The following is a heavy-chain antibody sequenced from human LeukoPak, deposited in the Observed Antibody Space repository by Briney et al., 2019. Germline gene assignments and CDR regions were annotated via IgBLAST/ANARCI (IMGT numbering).Heavy chain of an antibody. J-gene: IGHJ4*02. D-gene: IGHD3-16*01. CDR1: GFTLSSYW. CDR2: INQDGSEK. CDR3: ASSWELCYDSRPCYYFEF. V-gene: IGHV3-7*01. Sequence: GGSLRLSCAASGFTLSSYWMSWVRQAPGKGLEWVANINQDGSEKYFVDSVKGRFTISRDNGKNSLYLQMNSLRAEDTAVYYCASSWELCYDSRPCYYFEFWGQGTLVTVSS.